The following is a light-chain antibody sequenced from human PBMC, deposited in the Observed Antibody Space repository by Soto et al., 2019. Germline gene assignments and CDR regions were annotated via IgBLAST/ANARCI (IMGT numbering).Light chain of an antibody. J-gene: IGLJ1*01. CDR3: QSYASSLSGYV. CDR2: GNS. Sequence: QSVLAQPPSVSGAPGQRVTISCTGSSSNIGAGYDVHWYQQLPGTAPKLLIYGNSNRPSGVPDRFSGSKSGTSVSLAITGLQAEDEADYYCQSYASSLSGYVFGTGTRSPS. V-gene: IGLV1-40*01. CDR1: SSNIGAGYD.